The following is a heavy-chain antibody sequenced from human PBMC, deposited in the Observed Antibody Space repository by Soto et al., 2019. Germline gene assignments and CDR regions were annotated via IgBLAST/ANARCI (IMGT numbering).Heavy chain of an antibody. CDR3: ARDQIAESPMVVEETAGMDV. V-gene: IGHV3-30*19. Sequence: QVQLVESGGGVVQPGRSLRLSCAASGFTFSTYGMHWVRQAPGKGLEWVAVIYYDGSNRYYADSVKGRFTISRDNSKNTLYLQMNSLRAEDTAVYYCARDQIAESPMVVEETAGMDVWGQGTTVTVSS. CDR1: GFTFSTYG. CDR2: IYYDGSNR. J-gene: IGHJ6*02. D-gene: IGHD3-22*01.